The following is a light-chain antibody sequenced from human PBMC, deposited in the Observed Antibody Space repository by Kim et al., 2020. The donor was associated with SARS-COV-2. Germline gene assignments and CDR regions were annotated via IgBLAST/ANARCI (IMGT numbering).Light chain of an antibody. CDR3: VQVTHFPWT. CDR2: KVS. CDR1: EILLHSDGTAY. Sequence: VMTQTPLSARVAVGQTASISCRSSEILLHSDGTAYVSWLHQRPGQAPRLLIYKVSKRLFGIPDRFSGSGSGAEFTLTITGVEPDDVGVYYCVQVTHFPWTFGQGTKLEI. V-gene: IGKV2-24*01. J-gene: IGKJ1*01.